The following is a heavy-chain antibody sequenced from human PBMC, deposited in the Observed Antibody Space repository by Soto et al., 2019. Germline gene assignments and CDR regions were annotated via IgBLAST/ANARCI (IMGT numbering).Heavy chain of an antibody. CDR3: AGELRFLEWLPSIPFDY. CDR1: GFTFSSYS. V-gene: IGHV3-48*01. D-gene: IGHD3-3*01. J-gene: IGHJ4*02. CDR2: ISSSSSTI. Sequence: GSLRLSCAASGFTFSSYSMNWVRQAPGKGLEWVSYISSSSSTIYYADSVKGRFTISRDNAKNSLYLQMNSLRAEDTAVYYCAGELRFLEWLPSIPFDYWGQGTLVTVSS.